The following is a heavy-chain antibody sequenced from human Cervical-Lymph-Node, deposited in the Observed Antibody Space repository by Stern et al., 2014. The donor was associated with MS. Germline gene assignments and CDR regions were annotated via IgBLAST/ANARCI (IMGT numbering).Heavy chain of an antibody. V-gene: IGHV3-9*01. Sequence: QLVESGGGLVQPGRTLRLSCAASGFTFDGYAMHWARQAPGTGLGVGSGISWNSGSIGYADSVKCRFTISRDNAKNSLYLQMNSLRAEYTALYYCAKGRGYILDYWGQGTLVTVSS. CDR1: GFTFDGYA. D-gene: IGHD5-18*01. J-gene: IGHJ4*02. CDR3: AKGRGYILDY. CDR2: ISWNSGSI.